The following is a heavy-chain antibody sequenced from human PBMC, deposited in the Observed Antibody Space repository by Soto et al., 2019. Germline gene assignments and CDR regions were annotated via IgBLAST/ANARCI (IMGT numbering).Heavy chain of an antibody. Sequence: GGSLRLSCAASGFTFTSYAMSWVRLTPGKGLEWVSAISGSGSNTFYADSVRGRFTISRDNSKNTVFLQMNDLRAEDTAVYFCARDRATFDYWGQGTRVTVSS. CDR1: GFTFTSYA. CDR2: ISGSGSNT. V-gene: IGHV3-23*01. CDR3: ARDRATFDY. D-gene: IGHD1-26*01. J-gene: IGHJ4*02.